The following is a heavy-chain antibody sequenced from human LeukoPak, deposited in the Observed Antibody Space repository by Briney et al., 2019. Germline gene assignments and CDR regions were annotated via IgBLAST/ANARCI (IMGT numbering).Heavy chain of an antibody. V-gene: IGHV4-4*07. CDR1: GGSISSYY. D-gene: IGHD6-25*01. CDR2: IYTSGST. Sequence: SETLSLTCTVSGGSISSYYWSWIRQPAGKGLEWIGRIYTSGSTNYNPSLKSRVTMSVDTSKNQFSLKLSSVTAADTAVYYCARGNKRPTAVWYFDLWGRGTLVTVSS. CDR3: ARGNKRPTAVWYFDL. J-gene: IGHJ2*01.